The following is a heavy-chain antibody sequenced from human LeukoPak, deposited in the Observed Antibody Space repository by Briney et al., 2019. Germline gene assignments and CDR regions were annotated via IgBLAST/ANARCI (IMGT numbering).Heavy chain of an antibody. CDR2: ISSSSYI. Sequence: GGSLRLSCAASGFTFSSYSMNWVRQAPGKGLEWVSSISSSSYIYYADSVKGRFTISRDNAKNSLYLQMNSLRAEDTAVYYCARGLKYSSSSPLDYWGQGTLVTVSS. D-gene: IGHD6-6*01. CDR1: GFTFSSYS. V-gene: IGHV3-21*01. J-gene: IGHJ4*02. CDR3: ARGLKYSSSSPLDY.